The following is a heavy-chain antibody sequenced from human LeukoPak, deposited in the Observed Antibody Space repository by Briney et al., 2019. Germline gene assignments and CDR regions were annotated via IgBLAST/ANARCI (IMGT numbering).Heavy chain of an antibody. J-gene: IGHJ4*02. D-gene: IGHD4-17*01. CDR2: INPNSGGT. V-gene: IGHV1-2*02. CDR1: GYTFTGYY. Sequence: ASVKVPCKASGYTFTGYYMHWVRQAPGQGLEWMGWINPNSGGTNYAQKFQGRVTMTRDTSISTAYMELSRLRSDDTAVYYCASAPVTTSNFDYWGQGTLVTVSS. CDR3: ASAPVTTSNFDY.